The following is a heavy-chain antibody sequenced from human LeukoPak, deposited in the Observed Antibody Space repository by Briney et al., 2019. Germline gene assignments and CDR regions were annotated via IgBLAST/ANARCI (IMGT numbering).Heavy chain of an antibody. Sequence: GASVNVSCKASGGTFSSYAISWVRQAPRQGLEWMGGIIPIFGTANYAQKFQGRVTITADESTSTAYMELSSLRSEDTAVYYCARDTAYYYDSSGYNNWFDPWGQGTLVTVSS. CDR2: IIPIFGTA. CDR1: GGTFSSYA. CDR3: ARDTAYYYDSSGYNNWFDP. V-gene: IGHV1-69*01. D-gene: IGHD3-22*01. J-gene: IGHJ5*02.